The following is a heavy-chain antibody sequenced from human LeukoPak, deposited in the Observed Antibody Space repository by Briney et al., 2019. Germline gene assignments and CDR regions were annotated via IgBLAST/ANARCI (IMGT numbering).Heavy chain of an antibody. CDR1: GYSISSGYY. Sequence: PSETLSLTCAVSGYSISSGYYWGWIRQPPGKGLEWIGSIYHSGSTYYNPSLKSRVTISVDTSKNQFSLKLSSVTAADTAVYYCAREDIYCSSTSCPGNWFDPWGQGTLVTVSS. V-gene: IGHV4-38-2*02. CDR3: AREDIYCSSTSCPGNWFDP. D-gene: IGHD2-2*01. CDR2: IYHSGST. J-gene: IGHJ5*02.